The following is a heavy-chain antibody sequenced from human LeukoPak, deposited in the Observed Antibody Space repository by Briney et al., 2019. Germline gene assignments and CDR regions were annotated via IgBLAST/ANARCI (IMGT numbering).Heavy chain of an antibody. V-gene: IGHV1-69*05. J-gene: IGHJ6*03. CDR3: ARVDRYHFYLDV. CDR1: GGTFSSYT. Sequence: ASVKVSCKASGGTFSSYTITWVRQAPGQGLEWMGGIMPLFNTPNYAQQFQGRVAITTDESTSTAYMELSSLRFEDTAMYYCARVDRYHFYLDVWGKGTTVTVSS. CDR2: IMPLFNTP.